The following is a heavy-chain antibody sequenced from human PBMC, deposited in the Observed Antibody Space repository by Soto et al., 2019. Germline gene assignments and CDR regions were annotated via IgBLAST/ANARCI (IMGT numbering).Heavy chain of an antibody. D-gene: IGHD4-4*01. V-gene: IGHV4-59*01. CDR1: GGSISSYY. CDR2: MYHSGST. J-gene: IGHJ4*02. Sequence: SETLSLTCTVSGGSISSYYWSWIRQPPGKGLEWIGYMYHSGSTNYNPSLKSRLTMSVDMPNNQFSLKLNSLTAADTTVYYCARTTEKDGKEGLDYWGQGTQVTVSS. CDR3: ARTTEKDGKEGLDY.